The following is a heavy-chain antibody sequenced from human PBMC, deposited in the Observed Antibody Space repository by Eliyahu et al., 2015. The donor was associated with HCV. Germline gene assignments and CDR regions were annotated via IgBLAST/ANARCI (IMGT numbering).Heavy chain of an antibody. Sequence: QLQLQESGPGLVKPSETLSLTCTVSGGSISSSSYYWGWIRQPPGKGLDWVGSISYSGTIYYSPSLKTRVTISVDTSKNQFSLKLNSVTAADTAVYYCARGWTARRLYYYYMDVWGKGTTVTVPS. V-gene: IGHV4-39*01. CDR2: ISYSGTI. J-gene: IGHJ6*03. D-gene: IGHD6-6*01. CDR1: GGSISSSSYY. CDR3: ARGWTARRLYYYYMDV.